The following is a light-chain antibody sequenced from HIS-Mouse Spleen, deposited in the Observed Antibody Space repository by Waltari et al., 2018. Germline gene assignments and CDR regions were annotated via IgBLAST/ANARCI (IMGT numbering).Light chain of an antibody. Sequence: IVMTQSPATLSVSPGERATLSCRASQSVSSNIAWYQQKPGQDPRLLIYGASTRATGIPARFSGSGSGTEFTLTISSMQSEDFAVYYCQQYNNWWTFGQGTKVEIK. V-gene: IGKV3-15*01. CDR1: QSVSSN. CDR3: QQYNNWWT. CDR2: GAS. J-gene: IGKJ1*01.